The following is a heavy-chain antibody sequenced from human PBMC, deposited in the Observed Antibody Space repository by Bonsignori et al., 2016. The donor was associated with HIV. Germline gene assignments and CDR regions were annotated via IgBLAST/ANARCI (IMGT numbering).Heavy chain of an antibody. J-gene: IGHJ3*02. D-gene: IGHD4-23*01. CDR3: AVGGHGGTAFDI. CDR2: IYTSGST. CDR1: GGSISSGSYY. Sequence: LRLSCTVSGGSISSGSYYWSWIRQPAGKGLEWIGRIYTSGSTNYNPSLKSRVTISVDTSKNQFSLKLSSVTAADTAVYYCAVGGHGGTAFDIWGQGDNGHRLL. V-gene: IGHV4-61*02.